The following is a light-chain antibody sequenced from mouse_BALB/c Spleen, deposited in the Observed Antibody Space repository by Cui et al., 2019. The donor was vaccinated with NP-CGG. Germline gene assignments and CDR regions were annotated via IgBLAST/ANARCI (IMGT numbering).Light chain of an antibody. Sequence: QAVLPQESPLTTSPGETVTLTCRSSTGAVTTSNYANWVQEKPDHLFTGLIGGTNNRVPGVPARFSGSLIGDKAALTITGAQTEDEAKYFCALWYSNHWVFGGGTKLTVL. CDR3: ALWYSNHWV. V-gene: IGLV1*01. CDR2: GTN. J-gene: IGLJ1*01. CDR1: TGAVTTSNY.